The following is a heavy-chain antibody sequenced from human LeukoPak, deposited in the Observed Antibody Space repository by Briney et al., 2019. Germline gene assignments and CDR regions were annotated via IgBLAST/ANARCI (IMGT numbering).Heavy chain of an antibody. CDR1: GFTSSGYW. CDR3: ARAYYYYNMDV. CDR2: CNNDGTTT. Sequence: PGGSLRLSCAASGFTSSGYWMHWVRQAPGMGLVWVSRCNNDGTTTNYADSVKARFTVSRDKAKNTLYLQMNSLRAEDTAVYYCARAYYYYNMDVWGKGTTVTVSS. J-gene: IGHJ6*03. V-gene: IGHV3-74*01.